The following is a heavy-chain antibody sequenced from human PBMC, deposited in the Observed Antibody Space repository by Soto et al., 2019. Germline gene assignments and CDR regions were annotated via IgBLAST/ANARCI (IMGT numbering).Heavy chain of an antibody. CDR3: ARGEQLEPRQYYHYYHMAV. CDR2: TYYRSKWYN. CDR1: GDSVSSNSAA. D-gene: IGHD1-1*01. V-gene: IGHV6-1*01. J-gene: IGHJ6*03. Sequence: PSQTLSLTCAISGDSVSSNSAAWNWIRQSPSRGLEWLGRTYYRSKWYNDYAVSVKSRITINPDTSKNQFSLQLNSVTPEDTAVYYCARGEQLEPRQYYHYYHMAVWGKGTTVTV.